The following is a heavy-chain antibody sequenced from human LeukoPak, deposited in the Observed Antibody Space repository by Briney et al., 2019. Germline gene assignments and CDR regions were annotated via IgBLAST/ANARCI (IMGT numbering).Heavy chain of an antibody. CDR2: IYPGDSDT. V-gene: IGHV5-51*01. Sequence: GESLKISCKGSGYSFTSYWIGWVRQMPGKGLEWVGIIYPGDSDTRYSPSFQGQATISADKSISTAYLQWSSLKASDTAMYYCASFSAPYYYDSSGYYWVGDYWGQGTLVTVSS. D-gene: IGHD3-22*01. CDR3: ASFSAPYYYDSSGYYWVGDY. J-gene: IGHJ4*02. CDR1: GYSFTSYW.